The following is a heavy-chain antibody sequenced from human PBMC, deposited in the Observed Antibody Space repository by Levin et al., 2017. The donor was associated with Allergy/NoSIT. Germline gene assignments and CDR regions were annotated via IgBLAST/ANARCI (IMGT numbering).Heavy chain of an antibody. J-gene: IGHJ4*02. Sequence: SGPTLVKPTQTLTLTCTFSGFSLSTSGMAVGCIRQPPGKALEWLALIYWDDDKRYNPSLMTRLTITKDTSKNQVVLTMTDMDPLDTATYYCAHTGPGLVTSSFDFWGQGTLVTVSS. V-gene: IGHV2-5*02. CDR1: GFSLSTSGMA. CDR2: IYWDDDK. D-gene: IGHD2-21*02. CDR3: AHTGPGLVTSSFDF.